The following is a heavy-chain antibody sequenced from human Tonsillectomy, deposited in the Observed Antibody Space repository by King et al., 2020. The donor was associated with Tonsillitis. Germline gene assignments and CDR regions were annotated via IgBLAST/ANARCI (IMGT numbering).Heavy chain of an antibody. V-gene: IGHV3-33*05. CDR3: ARDPSNGLYFDY. Sequence: VQLVESGGGVVQPGRSLRLSCAASGFTFSTYGMHCVRQAPGRGLEWVAVLAYDGSNKYYADSVKGRFTISRDNSKNTLYLQMNSLRAEDTAVYYCARDPSNGLYFDYWGQGTLVTVSS. J-gene: IGHJ4*02. CDR1: GFTFSTYG. CDR2: LAYDGSNK. D-gene: IGHD6-19*01.